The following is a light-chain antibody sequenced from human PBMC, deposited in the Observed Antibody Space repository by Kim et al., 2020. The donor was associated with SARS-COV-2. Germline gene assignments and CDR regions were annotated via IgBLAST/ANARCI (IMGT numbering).Light chain of an antibody. J-gene: IGLJ3*02. CDR2: STT. Sequence: QAVVTQEPSLTVSPGGTVTLTCASSTGTVTSGHYANWFQQKPGHAPRALIHSTTNKHSWTPARFSGSLLGGKAALTLSGVQPEDEADYYCLLFYSGSWLFGGGTQLTVL. CDR1: TGTVTSGHY. V-gene: IGLV7-43*01. CDR3: LLFYSGSWL.